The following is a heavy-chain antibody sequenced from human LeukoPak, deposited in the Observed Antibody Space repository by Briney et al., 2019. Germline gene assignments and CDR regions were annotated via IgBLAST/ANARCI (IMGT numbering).Heavy chain of an antibody. CDR3: ARWDYYDSSGLFDY. J-gene: IGHJ4*02. CDR1: GGSISSYY. V-gene: IGHV4-59*08. CDR2: IYYSGST. D-gene: IGHD3-22*01. Sequence: SETLSLTCTVSGGSISSYYWSWIRQPPGKGLEWIGYIYYSGSTNYNPSLKSRVTISVDTSKNQFSLKLRSVTAADTAVYYCARWDYYDSSGLFDYWGQGTLVTVSS.